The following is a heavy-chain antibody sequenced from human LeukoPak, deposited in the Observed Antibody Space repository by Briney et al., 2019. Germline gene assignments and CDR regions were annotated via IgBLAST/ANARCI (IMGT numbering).Heavy chain of an antibody. Sequence: ASVKVSCKASGYTFTGYYMHWVRQAPGQGLEWMGWINPSSGGTNYAQKFQGRVTMTRDTSISTAYMELSRLRSDDTAVYYCGGGGGNYYDSSEYWGQGTLVTVSS. CDR1: GYTFTGYY. CDR3: GGGGGNYYDSSEY. V-gene: IGHV1-2*02. J-gene: IGHJ4*02. CDR2: INPSSGGT. D-gene: IGHD3-22*01.